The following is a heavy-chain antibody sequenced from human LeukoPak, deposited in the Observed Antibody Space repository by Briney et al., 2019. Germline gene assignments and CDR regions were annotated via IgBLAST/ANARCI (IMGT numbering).Heavy chain of an antibody. CDR2: IYCSGST. Sequence: PSETLSLTCTVSGGSISPYYWGWIRQPPGKGLEWIGSIYCSGSTYCNPSLKSRVTISVDTSKNQFSLKLSSVTAADTAVYYCARQAYDFWSGYLDYWGQGTLVTVSS. CDR1: GGSISPYY. V-gene: IGHV4-39*01. CDR3: ARQAYDFWSGYLDY. J-gene: IGHJ4*02. D-gene: IGHD3-3*01.